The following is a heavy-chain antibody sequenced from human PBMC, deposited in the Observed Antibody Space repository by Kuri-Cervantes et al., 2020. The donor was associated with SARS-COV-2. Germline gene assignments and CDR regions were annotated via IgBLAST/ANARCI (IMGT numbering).Heavy chain of an antibody. Sequence: GESLKISCAVPGITVSNNYMTWVRQAPGKGLEWVSVVHPGGNTYYADSVKGRFTISRDNAKNSLYLQMNSLRAEATAVYYCAREYPNYWGQGTLVTVSS. J-gene: IGHJ4*02. CDR1: GITVSNNY. V-gene: IGHV3-66*01. CDR2: VHPGGNT. CDR3: AREYPNY.